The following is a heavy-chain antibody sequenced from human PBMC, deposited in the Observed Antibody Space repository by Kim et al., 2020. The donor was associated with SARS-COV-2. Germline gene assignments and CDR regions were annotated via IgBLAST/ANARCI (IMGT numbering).Heavy chain of an antibody. CDR3: AGACRVQTGADAFDI. V-gene: IGHV4-59*01. Sequence: PAHKSRVTITVDTSKNQFSLKLSAVSAADTAVYYCAGACRVQTGADAFDIWGQGTMVTVSS. D-gene: IGHD7-27*01. J-gene: IGHJ3*02.